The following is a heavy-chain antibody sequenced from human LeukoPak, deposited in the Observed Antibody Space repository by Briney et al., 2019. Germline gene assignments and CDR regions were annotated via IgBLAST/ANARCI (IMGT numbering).Heavy chain of an antibody. J-gene: IGHJ4*02. V-gene: IGHV3-30-3*01. D-gene: IGHD3-22*01. Sequence: GGSLRLSCAASGFTFSSYAMHWVRQAPGKGLEWVAVISYDGSNKYYADSVKGRFTISRDNSKNTLYLQMNSLRAEDTAVYYCARSDQTYYYDIRGQGTLVTVSS. CDR2: ISYDGSNK. CDR3: ARSDQTYYYDI. CDR1: GFTFSSYA.